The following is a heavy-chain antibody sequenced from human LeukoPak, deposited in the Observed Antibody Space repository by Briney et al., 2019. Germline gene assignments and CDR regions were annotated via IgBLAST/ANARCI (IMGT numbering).Heavy chain of an antibody. D-gene: IGHD2-2*01. CDR3: AKTVVPAAIEYYFDY. Sequence: GGSLRLSCAASGFAFSSYAMSWVSQAPGKGLEWVSAISGSGGSTYYADSVKGRFTISRDNSKKTLYLQMNSLRAEDTAVYYCAKTVVPAAIEYYFDYWGQGTLVTVSS. J-gene: IGHJ4*02. CDR2: ISGSGGST. V-gene: IGHV3-23*01. CDR1: GFAFSSYA.